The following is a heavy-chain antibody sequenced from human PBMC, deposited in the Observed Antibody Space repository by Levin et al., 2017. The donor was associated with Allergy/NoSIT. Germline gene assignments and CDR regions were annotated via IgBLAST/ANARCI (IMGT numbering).Heavy chain of an antibody. J-gene: IGHJ4*02. CDR3: ATSGYYDSRLDD. CDR1: GFTVSTKY. V-gene: IGHV3-66*01. CDR2: IYSGGET. D-gene: IGHD3-22*01. Sequence: GGSLRLSCAGSGFTVSTKYMTWVRQAPGKGLEWVSVIYSGGETYYAGSVKGRFSISRDISKNTVSLKMNGLRPEDTAVYYCATSGYYDSRLDDWGQGTLVTVSS.